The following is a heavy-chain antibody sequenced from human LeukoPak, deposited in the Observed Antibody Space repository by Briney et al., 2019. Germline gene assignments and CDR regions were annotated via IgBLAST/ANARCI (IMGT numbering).Heavy chain of an antibody. CDR3: ARDMRSGSGSGRSDY. D-gene: IGHD1-26*01. CDR2: ISSSSSYI. CDR1: GFTFSSYA. J-gene: IGHJ4*02. Sequence: SGGSLRLSCAASGFTFSSYAMSWVRQAPGKGLEWVSSISSSSSYIYYADSVKGRFTISRDNAKNSLYLQMNSLRAEDTAVYYCARDMRSGSGSGRSDYWGQGTLVTVSS. V-gene: IGHV3-21*01.